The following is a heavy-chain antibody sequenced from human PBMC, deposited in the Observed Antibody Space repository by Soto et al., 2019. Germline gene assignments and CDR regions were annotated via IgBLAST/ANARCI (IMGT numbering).Heavy chain of an antibody. CDR2: ISSSSSYI. D-gene: IGHD6-19*01. J-gene: IGHJ4*02. Sequence: EVQLVESGGGLVKPGGSLRLSCAASGFTFSSYSMNWVRQAPGKGLEWVSSISSSSSYIYYADSVKGRFTISRDNAKNXLXLQMHSLRAEDTAVYYCARVPPRERSSGWSAHCFDYWGQGTLVTVSS. CDR1: GFTFSSYS. V-gene: IGHV3-21*01. CDR3: ARVPPRERSSGWSAHCFDY.